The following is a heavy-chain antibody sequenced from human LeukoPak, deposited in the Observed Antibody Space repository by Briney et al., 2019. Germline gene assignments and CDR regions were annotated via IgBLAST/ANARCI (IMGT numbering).Heavy chain of an antibody. V-gene: IGHV1-8*01. CDR2: MNPNSGNT. J-gene: IGHJ4*02. CDR1: GYTFTSYD. D-gene: IGHD6-6*01. Sequence: ASVKVSCKASGYTFTSYDINWVRQATGQGLEWMGWMNPNSGNTGYVQKFQGRVTMTRNTSISTAYMELSSLRSEDTAVYYCARGQEQLSDFDYWGQGTLVTVSS. CDR3: ARGQEQLSDFDY.